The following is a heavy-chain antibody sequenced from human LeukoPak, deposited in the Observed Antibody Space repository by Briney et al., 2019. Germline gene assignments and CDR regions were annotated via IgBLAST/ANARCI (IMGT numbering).Heavy chain of an antibody. D-gene: IGHD6-19*01. CDR2: ISYDGSNK. CDR1: GFTFSSYG. J-gene: IGHJ4*02. V-gene: IGHV3-30*03. CDR3: ASELMGRAVAGSPFDY. Sequence: PGGSLRLSCAASGFTFSSYGMHWVRQAPGKGLEWVAVISYDGSNKYYADSVKGRFTISRDNSKNTLYLQMNSLRADDTAVYYCASELMGRAVAGSPFDYWGQGPWSPSPQ.